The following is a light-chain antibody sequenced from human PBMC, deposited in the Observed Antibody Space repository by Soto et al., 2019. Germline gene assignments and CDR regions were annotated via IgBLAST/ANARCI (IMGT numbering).Light chain of an antibody. CDR1: SRDLRAYDY. CDR2: EAN. V-gene: IGLV2-14*01. CDR3: CSFTTTSTHV. J-gene: IGLJ1*01. Sequence: SVPTLPASLSGSTGQSITISCTGTSRDLRAYDYVSWFQQNPGKAPRPMSSEANNRPPGVSNRFSGSKSGNTAYLTISGLQVEDEAECFCCSFTTTSTHVFGTGTKVTVL.